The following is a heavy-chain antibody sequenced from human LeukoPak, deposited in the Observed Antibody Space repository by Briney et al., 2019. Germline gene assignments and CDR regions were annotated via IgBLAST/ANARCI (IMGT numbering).Heavy chain of an antibody. CDR3: ASGITMVRGGGY. D-gene: IGHD3-10*01. J-gene: IGHJ4*02. Sequence: SETLSLTCTVSGYSISSGYYWGWIRQPPGKGLEWIGSIYHSGSTYYNPSLKSRVTISVDTSKNQFSLKLSSVTAADTAVYYCASGITMVRGGGYWGQGTLVTVSS. CDR1: GYSISSGYY. V-gene: IGHV4-38-2*02. CDR2: IYHSGST.